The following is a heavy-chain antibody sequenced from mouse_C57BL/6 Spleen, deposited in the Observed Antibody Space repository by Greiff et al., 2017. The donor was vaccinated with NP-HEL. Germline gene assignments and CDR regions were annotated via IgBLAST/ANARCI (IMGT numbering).Heavy chain of an antibody. Sequence: DVQLQESGPGLVKPSQSLSLTCSVTGYSITSGYYWNWIRQFPGNKLEWMGYISYDGSNNYNPSLKNRITITRDTSTNPFFLQLNSVTTEDTAAYYCARNQGDGHPWYFDVWGTGTTVTVSS. CDR3: ARNQGDGHPWYFDV. V-gene: IGHV3-6*01. CDR1: GYSITSGYY. J-gene: IGHJ1*03. D-gene: IGHD2-3*01. CDR2: ISYDGSN.